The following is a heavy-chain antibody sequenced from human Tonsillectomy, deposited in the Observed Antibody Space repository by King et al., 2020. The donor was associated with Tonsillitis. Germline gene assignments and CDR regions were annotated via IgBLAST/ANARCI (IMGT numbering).Heavy chain of an antibody. V-gene: IGHV3-30*18. CDR1: GFSFSSYG. J-gene: IGHJ1*01. D-gene: IGHD2-15*01. CDR3: SKDRVPVTDGSGGRCGTFQH. CDR2: ISDDGSYK. Sequence: VQLVESGGGVVQPGRSLRLSCAASGFSFSSYGMHWVRQAPGKGLEWVAVISDDGSYKYYADSAKGRFTISRDNSKNTLYLQMTSLRAEETAVFYCSKDRVPVTDGSGGRCGTFQHWGQGTLVTVSS.